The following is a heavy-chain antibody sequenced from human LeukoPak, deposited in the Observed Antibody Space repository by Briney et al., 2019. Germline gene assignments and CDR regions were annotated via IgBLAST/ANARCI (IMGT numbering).Heavy chain of an antibody. CDR1: GYSFTSYG. Sequence: GASVKASCKASGYSFTSYGISWVRQAPGQGLEWMGWISAYNGNTYYAQKFQGRVTMTTDTSTSTAYMELRSLTSDDTAVYYCAREMVTPYYYGMDVWGQGTTVTVSS. CDR3: AREMVTPYYYGMDV. CDR2: ISAYNGNT. D-gene: IGHD2-21*02. V-gene: IGHV1-18*01. J-gene: IGHJ6*02.